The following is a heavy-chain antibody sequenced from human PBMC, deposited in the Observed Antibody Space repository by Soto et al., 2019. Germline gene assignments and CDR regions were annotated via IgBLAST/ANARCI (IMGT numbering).Heavy chain of an antibody. CDR1: GASISSGGYY. D-gene: IGHD2-21*01. J-gene: IGHJ6*02. CDR2: IYYSGTT. Sequence: SETLSLTCSVSGASISSGGYYWNWIRQHPGKGLEWIGYIYYSGTTYYNPSLKSRVTISVDTSKNQFSLKLSSVTAADTAVYYCAASCVGCGGFNYYGMDVWGQGTTVT. CDR3: AASCVGCGGFNYYGMDV. V-gene: IGHV4-31*03.